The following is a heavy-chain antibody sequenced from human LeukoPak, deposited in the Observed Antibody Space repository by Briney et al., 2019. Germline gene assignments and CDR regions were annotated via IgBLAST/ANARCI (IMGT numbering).Heavy chain of an antibody. Sequence: GGSLRLSCAASGFTFSSYWMSWVRQAPGKGLEWVANIKQDGSEKYCVDSVKGRFTISRDNAKNSLDLQMNSLRAEDTAVYYCARDRSSSSGVNAFDIWGQGTMVTVSS. D-gene: IGHD6-13*01. V-gene: IGHV3-7*05. CDR2: IKQDGSEK. CDR1: GFTFSSYW. J-gene: IGHJ3*02. CDR3: ARDRSSSSGVNAFDI.